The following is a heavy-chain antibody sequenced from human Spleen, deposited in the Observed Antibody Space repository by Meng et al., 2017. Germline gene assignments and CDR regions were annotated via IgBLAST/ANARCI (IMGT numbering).Heavy chain of an antibody. Sequence: EVQMVESGGGLVQPGGSLRLSCVASGFTISTYWLHWVRQAPGKGLVWVSRIDTGGGTTDYADSVRGRFTIYRDNGENTLYLQMNSLRVEDTGVYYCGRDLGGFYGAWGRGALVTVSS. D-gene: IGHD2/OR15-2a*01. V-gene: IGHV3-74*01. CDR1: GFTISTYW. CDR2: IDTGGGTT. J-gene: IGHJ5*02. CDR3: GRDLGGFYGA.